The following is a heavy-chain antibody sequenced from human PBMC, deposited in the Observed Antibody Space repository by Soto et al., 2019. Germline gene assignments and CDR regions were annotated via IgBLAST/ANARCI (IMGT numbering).Heavy chain of an antibody. D-gene: IGHD6-13*01. CDR2: MNPNSGNT. Sequence: ASVKVSCKASGYTFTSFDTNWVRQATGQGLEWMGWMNPNSGNTAYAQKFQGRVTMTSTSISTAYMELSSLTSDDTAVYYCARGVTTAASDYWGQGTLVTVSS. CDR3: ARGVTTAASDY. CDR1: GYTFTSFD. J-gene: IGHJ4*02. V-gene: IGHV1-8*01.